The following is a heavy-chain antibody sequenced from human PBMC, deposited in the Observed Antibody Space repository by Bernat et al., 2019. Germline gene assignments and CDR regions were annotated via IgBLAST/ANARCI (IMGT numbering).Heavy chain of an antibody. CDR2: FDPEDGET. CDR3: ATVGYCSSTSCLHLYYYYGMDV. D-gene: IGHD2-2*01. V-gene: IGHV1-24*01. J-gene: IGHJ6*02. Sequence: QAQLVQSGAEVKKPGASVKVSCKASGYTFTSYGISWVRQAPGQGLEWMGGFDPEDGETIYAQKFQGRVTMTEDTSTDTAYMELSSLRSEDTAVYYCATVGYCSSTSCLHLYYYYGMDVWGQGTTVTVSS. CDR1: GYTFTSYG.